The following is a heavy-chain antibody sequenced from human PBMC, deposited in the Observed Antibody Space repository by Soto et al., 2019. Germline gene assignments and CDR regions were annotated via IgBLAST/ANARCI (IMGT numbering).Heavy chain of an antibody. CDR1: GFTFSTYG. Sequence: QVQLVESGGGVVQPGRSLRLSCAASGFTFSTYGMHWVRQAPGKGLEWVAVIWYDGSKKYYADSVKGRFTISRDNSKNTLYLQMNSMRAGDTAVYYCARILDTAGMDVWGQGTTVTVSS. CDR3: ARILDTAGMDV. V-gene: IGHV3-33*01. D-gene: IGHD5-18*01. CDR2: IWYDGSKK. J-gene: IGHJ6*02.